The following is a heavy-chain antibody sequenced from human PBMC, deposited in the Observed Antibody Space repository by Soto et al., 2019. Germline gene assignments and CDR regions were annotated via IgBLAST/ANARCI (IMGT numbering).Heavy chain of an antibody. CDR2: ISSDGSYA. V-gene: IGHV3-74*01. Sequence: GGSLRLSCAASGFTFSHYWMYWVRQAPGKGLVCVSRISSDGSYASYADSVKGRFTISRDSAKSTLYLQMNSLRAEDTGVYYCERYVDYRDPPAYWRRGTLVTVSS. CDR3: ERYVDYRDPPAY. J-gene: IGHJ4*02. CDR1: GFTFSHYW. D-gene: IGHD3-9*01.